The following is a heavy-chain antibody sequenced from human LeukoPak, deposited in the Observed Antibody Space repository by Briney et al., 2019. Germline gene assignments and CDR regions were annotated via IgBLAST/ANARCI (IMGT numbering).Heavy chain of an antibody. Sequence: GGSLRLSCAASGFTFDDYGMSWVRQAPGKGLEWVSAINWNGDSTGYADSVKGRFTISRDNAKNSLYLQMNSLRAEDTAVYYCARGRRGSYSSSPNNWFDPWGQGTLVTVSS. CDR2: INWNGDST. CDR1: GFTFDDYG. V-gene: IGHV3-20*04. D-gene: IGHD6-6*01. J-gene: IGHJ5*02. CDR3: ARGRRGSYSSSPNNWFDP.